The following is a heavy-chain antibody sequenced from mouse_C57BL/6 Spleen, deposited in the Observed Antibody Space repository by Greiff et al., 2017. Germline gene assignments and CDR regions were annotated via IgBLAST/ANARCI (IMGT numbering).Heavy chain of an antibody. CDR1: GYTFTSYW. V-gene: IGHV1-50*01. Sequence: QVQLQQPGAELVKPGASVKLSCKASGYTFTSYWMQWVKQRPGQGLEWIGEIDPSDSNTNYNQKFKGKATLTVDTSSSTAYMQLSSLTSEDSAVYYCARWENFYYGSSDYWGQGTTLTVSS. D-gene: IGHD1-1*01. J-gene: IGHJ2*01. CDR2: IDPSDSNT. CDR3: ARWENFYYGSSDY.